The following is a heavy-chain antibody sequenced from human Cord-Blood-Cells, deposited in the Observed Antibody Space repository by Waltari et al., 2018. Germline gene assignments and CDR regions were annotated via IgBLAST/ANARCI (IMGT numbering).Heavy chain of an antibody. J-gene: IGHJ4*02. Sequence: HVQLVQSGAEVKQPGSSVKVSCKASGGNFSSYANSSVRQAPGQGLEWMGGIIPIFGTANYAQKFQGRVTITADESASTAYMELSSLRSEDTAVYYCAREGSSSDGYFDYWGQGTLVTVSS. CDR1: GGNFSSYA. CDR3: AREGSSSDGYFDY. CDR2: IIPIFGTA. V-gene: IGHV1-69*01. D-gene: IGHD6-6*01.